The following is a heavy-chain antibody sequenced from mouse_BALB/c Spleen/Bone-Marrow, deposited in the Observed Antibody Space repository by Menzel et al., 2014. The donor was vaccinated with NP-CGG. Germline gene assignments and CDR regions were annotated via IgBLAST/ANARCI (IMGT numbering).Heavy chain of an antibody. CDR3: ARYYDYDWYFDV. V-gene: IGHV1-81*01. CDR2: IYPGSGST. D-gene: IGHD2-4*01. CDR1: GYTFTDYV. Sequence: VQLQESGPELVKPGASVKVSCKASGYTFTDYVISWVKQRTGQDLEWIGEIYPGSGSTYYNEKFKGKATLTTDKSSNTAYMQLSSLTSEDSAVYFCARYYDYDWYFDVWGAGTTVTVSS. J-gene: IGHJ1*01.